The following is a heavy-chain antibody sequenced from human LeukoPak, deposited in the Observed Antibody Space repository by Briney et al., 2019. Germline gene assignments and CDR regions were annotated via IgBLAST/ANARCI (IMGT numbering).Heavy chain of an antibody. CDR3: ARGGGYCSSTSCYIDYFDY. CDR2: MNPNSGNT. CDR1: GYTFTSYD. Sequence: GASVKVSCKASGYTFTSYDINWVRQATGQGLEWMGWMNPNSGNTGYAQKFQGRVTMTRNTSISTAYMELSSLRSEDTAVYYCARGGGYCSSTSCYIDYFDYWGQGTLVTVSS. D-gene: IGHD2-2*02. V-gene: IGHV1-8*01. J-gene: IGHJ4*02.